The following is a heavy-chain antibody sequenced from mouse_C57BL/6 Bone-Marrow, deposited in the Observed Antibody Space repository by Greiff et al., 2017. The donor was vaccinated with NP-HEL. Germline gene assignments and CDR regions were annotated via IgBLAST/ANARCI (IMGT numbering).Heavy chain of an antibody. CDR1: GYTFTSYW. D-gene: IGHD1-1*01. CDR2: IDPTSGGT. CDR3: ARYYYGSRGWYFDV. V-gene: IGHV1-72*01. Sequence: QVQLQQPGADLVKPGASVKLSCKASGYTFTSYWMHWVKQRPGRGLEWIGRIDPTSGGTKFNEKFKTKATLTVAKPSSTAYMQLSSLTSEDSAVYYCARYYYGSRGWYFDVWGTGTTVTVSS. J-gene: IGHJ1*03.